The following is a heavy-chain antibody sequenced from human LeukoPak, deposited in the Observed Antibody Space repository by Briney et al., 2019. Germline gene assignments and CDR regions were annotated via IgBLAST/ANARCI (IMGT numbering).Heavy chain of an antibody. CDR2: INPNSGGT. J-gene: IGHJ3*02. D-gene: IGHD3-22*01. V-gene: IGHV1-2*02. CDR1: GYTFTGYY. Sequence: ASVKVSCKASGYTFTGYYMHWVRQAPGQGLEWMGWINPNSGGTNYAQKFQGRVTMTRDTSISTAYMELSRLRSDDTAVYYCASIDSSGYYFRDAFDIWGQGTMVTVSS. CDR3: ASIDSSGYYFRDAFDI.